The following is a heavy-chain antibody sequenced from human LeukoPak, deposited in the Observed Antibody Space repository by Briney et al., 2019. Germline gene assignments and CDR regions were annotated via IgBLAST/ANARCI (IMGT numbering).Heavy chain of an antibody. D-gene: IGHD6-13*01. V-gene: IGHV3-30-3*01. J-gene: IGHJ4*02. Sequence: GGSLRLSCAASGFTFSSYAMHWVRQAPGKGLEWVAVISYDGSNKYYADSVKGRFTISRDNSKNTLYLQMNSLRAEDTAVYYCARSYVYGPAAGYFDYWGQGTLVTVSS. CDR2: ISYDGSNK. CDR1: GFTFSSYA. CDR3: ARSYVYGPAAGYFDY.